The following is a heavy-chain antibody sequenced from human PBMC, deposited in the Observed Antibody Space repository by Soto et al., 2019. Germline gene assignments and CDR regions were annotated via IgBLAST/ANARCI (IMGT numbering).Heavy chain of an antibody. CDR2: IGTAGDT. Sequence: EVQLVESGGGLVQPGGSLRLSCAASGFTFSSYDMHWVRQATGKGLEWVSAIGTAGDTYYPGSVKGRFTISRENAKNSLYLQMNSLSAGDTAVYYCARGPTEYCSGGSCYRDGAFDIWGQGTMVTVSS. J-gene: IGHJ3*02. V-gene: IGHV3-13*01. D-gene: IGHD2-15*01. CDR1: GFTFSSYD. CDR3: ARGPTEYCSGGSCYRDGAFDI.